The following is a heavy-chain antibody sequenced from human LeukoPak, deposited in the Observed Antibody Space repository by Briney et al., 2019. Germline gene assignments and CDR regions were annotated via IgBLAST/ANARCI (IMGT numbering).Heavy chain of an antibody. CDR3: ARTGDIVVVPAAED. CDR2: IYYSGST. D-gene: IGHD2-2*01. CDR1: GGSISSSSYY. Sequence: SETLFLTCTVSGGSISSSSYYWGWVRQPPGKGLEWLGSIYYSGSTYYNPSLKSRVTISVDTSKNQFSLKLSSVTAADTAVYYCARTGDIVVVPAAEDWGQGTLVTVSS. J-gene: IGHJ4*02. V-gene: IGHV4-39*01.